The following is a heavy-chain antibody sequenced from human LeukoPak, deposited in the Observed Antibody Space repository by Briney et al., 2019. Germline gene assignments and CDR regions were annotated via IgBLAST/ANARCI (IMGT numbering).Heavy chain of an antibody. CDR2: ISPNSGGT. V-gene: IGHV1-2*02. CDR1: GYSFNVNY. J-gene: IGHJ6*02. Sequence: ASVKVSCKASGYSFNVNYIHWVRQAPGQGLEWMGRISPNSGGTNYAQNFQGRVTMTRDTSISTAYMELTRLTSDDTAAYYCARDAGGGQIVWGQGTTVTVSS. D-gene: IGHD2-15*01. CDR3: ARDAGGGQIV.